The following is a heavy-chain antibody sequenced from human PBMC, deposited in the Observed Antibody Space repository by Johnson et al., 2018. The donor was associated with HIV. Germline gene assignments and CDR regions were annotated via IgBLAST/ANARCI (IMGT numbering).Heavy chain of an antibody. CDR1: GLTVSSNY. Sequence: VQLVESGGGVVQPGGSLRLSCVASGLTVSSNYMTWVRQSPGKGLEWVSGISPSGGSTYYADSVKGRFTISRDNGKNSLYLQMNSLRVEDTAIYYSAGRSSAWYEDAFDIWGQGTMVTVSS. D-gene: IGHD6-19*01. V-gene: IGHV3-23*04. CDR2: SPSGGST. J-gene: IGHJ3*02. CDR3: AGRSSAWYEDAFDI.